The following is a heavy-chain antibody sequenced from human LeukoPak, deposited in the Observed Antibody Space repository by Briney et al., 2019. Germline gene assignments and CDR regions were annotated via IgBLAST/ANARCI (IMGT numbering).Heavy chain of an antibody. CDR2: ISYDGSNK. D-gene: IGHD3-9*01. CDR1: GFTFSSYA. CDR3: ARAAGYYDILTYLGY. Sequence: GGSLRLSCAASGFTFSSYAMHWVRQAPGKGLEWVAVISYDGSNKYYADSAKGRSTISRDNSKNTLYLKMNSLRAEDTAVYYCARAAGYYDILTYLGYWGQGTLVTVSS. V-gene: IGHV3-30*01. J-gene: IGHJ4*02.